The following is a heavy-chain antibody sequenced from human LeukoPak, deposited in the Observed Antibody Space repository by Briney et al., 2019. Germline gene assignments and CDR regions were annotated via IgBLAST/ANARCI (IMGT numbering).Heavy chain of an antibody. CDR1: GFTFEDYG. CDR2: INWNDGST. J-gene: IGHJ4*02. D-gene: IGHD3-22*01. V-gene: IGHV3-20*04. Sequence: RAGGSLRLSCAASGFTFEDYGMSWVRQAPGKVLEWVSGINWNDGSTGYADSVKGRITIPWKNARNSMELQMNSLRAADTAVYYCARAGGYYDSSGYYNAADYWGQGTLVTVSS. CDR3: ARAGGYYDSSGYYNAADY.